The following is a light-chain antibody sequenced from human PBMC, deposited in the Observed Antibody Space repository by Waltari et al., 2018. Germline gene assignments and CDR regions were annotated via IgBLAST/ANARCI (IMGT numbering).Light chain of an antibody. J-gene: IGKJ1*01. CDR2: KAS. CDR1: QNVNKW. Sequence: DIQMTQSPSSVSSYVGGRVSITCRATQNVNKWMAWYQQRRGQAPKLLIYKASTLQSGVPSRFRGGGSGTGFTLTIDSVQPDDFATYYCQQFFTYPWTFGQGTTVEVK. V-gene: IGKV1-5*03. CDR3: QQFFTYPWT.